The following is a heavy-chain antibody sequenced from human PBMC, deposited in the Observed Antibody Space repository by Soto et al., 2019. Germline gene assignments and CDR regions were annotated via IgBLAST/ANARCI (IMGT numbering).Heavy chain of an antibody. CDR2: ISTYNGNT. CDR1: GYTLMNYG. CDR3: ARVSYYLRGSCSGGTCCPGDY. D-gene: IGHD2-15*01. J-gene: IGHJ4*02. Sequence: ASVKVSCKASGYTLMNYGISWVRQAPGQGLEWLGWISTYNGNTNYAENFQGRVTMTTDTSTRTADMELRSLRSDDTAVYYCARVSYYLRGSCSGGTCCPGDYWGQGTLVTVSS. V-gene: IGHV1-18*01.